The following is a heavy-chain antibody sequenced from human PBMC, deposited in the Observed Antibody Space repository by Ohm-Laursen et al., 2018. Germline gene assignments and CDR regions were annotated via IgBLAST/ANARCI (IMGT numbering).Heavy chain of an antibody. D-gene: IGHD3-16*01. CDR2: IWYDGSNK. CDR1: GFTFSSYG. V-gene: IGHV3-33*06. Sequence: SLRLSCSASGFTFSSYGMHWVRQAPGKGLEWVAVIWYDGSNKYYADSVKGRFTISRDNSKNTLYLQMNSLRAEDTAVYYCAKPAYDYVWGSPFDYWGQGTLVTVSS. J-gene: IGHJ4*02. CDR3: AKPAYDYVWGSPFDY.